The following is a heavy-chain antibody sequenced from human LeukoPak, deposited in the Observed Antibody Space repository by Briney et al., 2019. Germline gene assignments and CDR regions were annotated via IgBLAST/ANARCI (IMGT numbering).Heavy chain of an antibody. CDR3: ARCAAMDDDYFDY. V-gene: IGHV4-59*01. CDR1: GGPISSYY. CDR2: ISYSGNK. D-gene: IGHD5-18*01. Sequence: SETLSLTCTVCGGPISSYYWSWIRQPTRKGLEWIGYISYSGNKNYNPSLKSRLTISVDTSKNQFSLKLSSVTAADTAVYYCARCAAMDDDYFDYWGQGTLVTVSS. J-gene: IGHJ4*02.